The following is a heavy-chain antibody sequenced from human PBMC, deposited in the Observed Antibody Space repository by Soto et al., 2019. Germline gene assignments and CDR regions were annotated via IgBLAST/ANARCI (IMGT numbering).Heavy chain of an antibody. D-gene: IGHD2-15*01. V-gene: IGHV3-33*01. Sequence: QVQLVESGGGVVQPGRSLRLSCAASGFTFSSYGMHWVRQAPGKGLEWVAVIWYDGSNKYYADSVKGRFTISRDNSKNTLYLQMNSLRAEDTAVYYCASEGGRYCSGGSCYRGGFDYWGQGTLVTVSS. CDR2: IWYDGSNK. J-gene: IGHJ4*02. CDR3: ASEGGRYCSGGSCYRGGFDY. CDR1: GFTFSSYG.